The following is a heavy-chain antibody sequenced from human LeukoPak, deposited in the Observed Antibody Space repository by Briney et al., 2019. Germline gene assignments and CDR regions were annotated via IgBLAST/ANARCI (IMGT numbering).Heavy chain of an antibody. D-gene: IGHD3-10*01. Sequence: ASVKVSCKASGYTFTGYYMHWVRQAPGQGLEWMGWINPNSGGANYAQKFQGRVTMTRDTSISTAYMELSRLRSDDTAVYYCARERVVRGVSAFDYWGQGTLVTVSS. CDR2: INPNSGGA. CDR1: GYTFTGYY. J-gene: IGHJ4*02. CDR3: ARERVVRGVSAFDY. V-gene: IGHV1-2*02.